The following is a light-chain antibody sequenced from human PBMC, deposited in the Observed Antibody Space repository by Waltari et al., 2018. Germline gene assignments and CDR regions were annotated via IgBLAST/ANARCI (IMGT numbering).Light chain of an antibody. CDR3: AAWDDSPSGPV. CDR1: SSNIGSNH. V-gene: IGLV1-47*01. J-gene: IGLJ2*01. Sequence: QSVLTQPPSASGTPGPRVTIPCSGSSSNIGSNHVYGYQQLPGKAPKLLIYRNNQRPSGVPDRFSGSKSGTSASLAISGLRSEDEADYYCAAWDDSPSGPVFGGGTKLTVL. CDR2: RNN.